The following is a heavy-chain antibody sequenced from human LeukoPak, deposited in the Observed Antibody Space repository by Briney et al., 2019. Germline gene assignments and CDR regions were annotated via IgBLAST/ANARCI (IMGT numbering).Heavy chain of an antibody. Sequence: ASVKVSCKASGGTFSSYAISWVRQAPGQGLEWMGWINAGNGNTKYSQKFQGRVTITRDTSASTAYMELSSLRSEDTAVYYCARSSGFPLWFGESSPLDYWGQGTLVTVSS. J-gene: IGHJ4*02. D-gene: IGHD3-10*01. V-gene: IGHV1-3*01. CDR1: GGTFSSYA. CDR3: ARSSGFPLWFGESSPLDY. CDR2: INAGNGNT.